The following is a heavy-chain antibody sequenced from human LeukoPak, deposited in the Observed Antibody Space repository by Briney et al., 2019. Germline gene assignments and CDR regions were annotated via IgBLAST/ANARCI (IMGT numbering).Heavy chain of an antibody. V-gene: IGHV1-2*02. CDR2: INPYSGGT. J-gene: IGHJ5*02. Sequence: ASLKLSCKASGHTFTGYYMHWVRQAPGQGLGWMGWINPYSGGTSYALKFQGRVTMTRDTSISTAYMELSRLRSDDTAVYYCARGGYDILTGYLNWFDPWGQGTLVSVS. D-gene: IGHD3-9*01. CDR3: ARGGYDILTGYLNWFDP. CDR1: GHTFTGYY.